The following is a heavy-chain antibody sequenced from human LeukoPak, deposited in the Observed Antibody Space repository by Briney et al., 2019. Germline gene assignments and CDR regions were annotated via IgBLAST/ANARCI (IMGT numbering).Heavy chain of an antibody. CDR1: GYTFTSYG. CDR3: ARGRYSSLDPYFGY. D-gene: IGHD6-13*01. J-gene: IGHJ4*02. V-gene: IGHV1-18*01. CDR2: ISAYNGNT. Sequence: ASVKVSCKASGYTFTSYGIGWVRQAPGQGLEWMGWISAYNGNTNYAQKLQGRVTMTTDTSTSTAYMELRSLRSDGTAVYYCARGRYSSLDPYFGYWGQGTLVTVSS.